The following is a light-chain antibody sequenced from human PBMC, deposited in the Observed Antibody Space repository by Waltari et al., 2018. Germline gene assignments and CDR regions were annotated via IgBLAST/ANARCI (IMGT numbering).Light chain of an antibody. CDR3: QTGGHGTWV. Sequence: QLVLTQSPSASASLGASVQLTCTLSSGHSSNVIAWLQEQPGKGPRYLMKVNSDGSHSKGDEIPDRFSGSSSGAGRYRTISSLQSEDEADYYCQTGGHGTWVFGGGTKLTVL. V-gene: IGLV4-69*01. CDR2: VNSDGSH. J-gene: IGLJ3*02. CDR1: SGHSSNV.